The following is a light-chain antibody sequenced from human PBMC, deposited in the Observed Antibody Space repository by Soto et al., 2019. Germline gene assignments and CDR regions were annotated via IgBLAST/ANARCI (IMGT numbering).Light chain of an antibody. Sequence: DIQMTQSPSTLSSSVGDRVTITCRASQSISTGLAWYQQKPGKAPNLLIYDASTLESGVQSRFSGSGSGTEFTLTIRSLQPDDFATYYCKHYSTVWACGQGTKVDIK. CDR3: KHYSTVWA. J-gene: IGKJ1*01. V-gene: IGKV1-5*01. CDR1: QSISTG. CDR2: DAS.